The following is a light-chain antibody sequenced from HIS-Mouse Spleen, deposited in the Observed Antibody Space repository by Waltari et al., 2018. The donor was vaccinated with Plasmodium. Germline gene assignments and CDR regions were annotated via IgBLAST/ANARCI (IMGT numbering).Light chain of an antibody. CDR3: QAWDSSTVV. J-gene: IGLJ2*01. CDR2: QDS. V-gene: IGLV3-1*01. Sequence: SYELTQPPSVSVSPGQTASITCSGDKSGYKYAWWYQQKPVQSPVLVIYQDSKRPSGIPERFSGSNSGNTATLTISGTQAMDEADYYCQAWDSSTVVFGGGTKLTVL. CDR1: KSGYKY.